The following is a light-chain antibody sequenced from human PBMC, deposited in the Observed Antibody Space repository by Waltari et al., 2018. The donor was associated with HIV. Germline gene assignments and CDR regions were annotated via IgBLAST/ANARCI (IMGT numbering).Light chain of an antibody. Sequence: EIVLTQSPGTLSLSPGGRAPLSCRASQSVSSTYLAWYQQKPGQAPRLLIYGASSRATGIPDRFSGSGSGTDFTLTVSRLEPEDFAVYYCQQYGSSPQTFGQGTKVEIK. CDR2: GAS. V-gene: IGKV3-20*01. CDR3: QQYGSSPQT. CDR1: QSVSSTY. J-gene: IGKJ1*01.